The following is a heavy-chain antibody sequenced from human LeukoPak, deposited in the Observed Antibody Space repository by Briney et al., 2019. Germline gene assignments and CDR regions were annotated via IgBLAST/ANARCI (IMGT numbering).Heavy chain of an antibody. Sequence: GGSLRLSCAASGFTFSNYGMHWVRQAPGKGLEWVAVLSYDGNDKSYADSVKGRFTISRDNARNSLYLQMNSLRAEDTAVYYCARDGPGYSFDYWGQGTLVTVSS. CDR1: GFTFSNYG. V-gene: IGHV3-33*08. CDR2: LSYDGNDK. J-gene: IGHJ4*02. D-gene: IGHD5-12*01. CDR3: ARDGPGYSFDY.